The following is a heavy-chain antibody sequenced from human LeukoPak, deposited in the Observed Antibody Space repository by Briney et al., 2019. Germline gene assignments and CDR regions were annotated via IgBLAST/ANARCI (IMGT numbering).Heavy chain of an antibody. V-gene: IGHV3-23*01. CDR2: ISGSGGST. CDR3: ARELTYYYDSSGYRPSLYYYYGMDV. CDR1: GFTFSSYA. D-gene: IGHD3-22*01. J-gene: IGHJ6*02. Sequence: GGSLRLSCAASGFTFSSYAMSWVRQAPGKGLEWVSAISGSGGSTYYADSVKGRFTISRDNAKNSLYLQMNSLRAEDTAVYYCARELTYYYDSSGYRPSLYYYYGMDVWGQGTTVTVSS.